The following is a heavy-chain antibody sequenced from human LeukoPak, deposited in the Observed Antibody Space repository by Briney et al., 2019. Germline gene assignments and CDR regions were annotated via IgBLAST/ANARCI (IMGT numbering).Heavy chain of an antibody. CDR3: ASCCGYGAYDY. Sequence: GGSLRLSCAASGFSVSTNYMTWVRKAPGKGLEWVSVIYSGGNTYYADSVKGRFTVSRDNSKNTLYLQMNSLRAEDTAVYYCASCCGYGAYDYWGQGTLVTVSS. CDR1: GFSVSTNY. CDR2: IYSGGNT. J-gene: IGHJ4*02. D-gene: IGHD4-17*01. V-gene: IGHV3-53*01.